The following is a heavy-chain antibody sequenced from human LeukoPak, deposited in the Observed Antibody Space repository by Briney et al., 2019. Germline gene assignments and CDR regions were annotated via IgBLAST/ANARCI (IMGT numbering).Heavy chain of an antibody. CDR1: GFMFSNYG. J-gene: IGHJ5*02. CDR2: IRYDGSNK. D-gene: IGHD2-21*01. V-gene: IGHV3-30*02. Sequence: GGSLRLSCEASGFMFSNYGMHWVRQAPGKGLEWVAFIRYDGSNKYYADSVKGRFTISRDNSKNTLYLQMNSLRAEDTAVYYCVKIPYCGGDCFSNWFDPWGQGTLVTVSS. CDR3: VKIPYCGGDCFSNWFDP.